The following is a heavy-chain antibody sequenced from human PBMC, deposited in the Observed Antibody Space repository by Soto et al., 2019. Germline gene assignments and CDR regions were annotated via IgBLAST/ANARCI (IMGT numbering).Heavy chain of an antibody. D-gene: IGHD2-21*01. CDR2: LYYDGNT. V-gene: IGHV4-39*01. J-gene: IGHJ4*02. CDR1: GGSISSSGYY. CDR3: ARLGVITGFDY. Sequence: SETLSLTCIVSGGSISSSGYYWGWIRQPPGKGLEWIGSLYYDGNTYYNSSLKSRVTISVDTSKKQFSLNLNSVTAADTAVYYCARLGVITGFDYWGQGTLVTVSS.